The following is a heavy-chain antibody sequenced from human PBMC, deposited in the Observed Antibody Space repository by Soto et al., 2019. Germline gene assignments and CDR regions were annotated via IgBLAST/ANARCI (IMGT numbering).Heavy chain of an antibody. J-gene: IGHJ6*02. V-gene: IGHV3-9*01. CDR1: GFTFDDYA. Sequence: SGGSLRLSCAASGFTFDDYAMHWVRQAPGKGLEWVSGISWNSGSIGYADSVKGRFTISRDNAKNSLYLQMNSLRAEDTALYYCASSQSSADGYYYYGMDVWGQGXTVTVPS. CDR2: ISWNSGSI. D-gene: IGHD2-2*01. CDR3: ASSQSSADGYYYYGMDV.